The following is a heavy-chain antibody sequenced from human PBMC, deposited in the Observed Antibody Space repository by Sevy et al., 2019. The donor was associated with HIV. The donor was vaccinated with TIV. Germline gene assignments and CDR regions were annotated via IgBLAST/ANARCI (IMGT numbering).Heavy chain of an antibody. CDR2: IRYDGSNK. V-gene: IGHV3-30*02. CDR1: GFTFSSYG. D-gene: IGHD3-16*01. Sequence: GESLKISCAASGFTFSSYGMHWVRQAPGKGLEWVAFIRYDGSNKYYADSVKGRFTISRDNSKNTLYLQMNSLRAEDTAVYYCAKDKGDEGAFDIWGQGTMVTVSS. J-gene: IGHJ3*02. CDR3: AKDKGDEGAFDI.